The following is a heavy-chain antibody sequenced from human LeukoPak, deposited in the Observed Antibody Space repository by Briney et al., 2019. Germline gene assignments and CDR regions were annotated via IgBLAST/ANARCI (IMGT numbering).Heavy chain of an antibody. CDR2: INPNSGGT. Sequence: ASVKVSCKASGYTFTGYYMHWVRQAPGQGLEWMGWINPNSGGTNYAQKFQGRVTMTRDTSISTAYTELSRLRSDDTAVYYCASPLGSKWELLPDYWGQGTLVTVSS. CDR3: ASPLGSKWELLPDY. J-gene: IGHJ4*02. V-gene: IGHV1-2*02. D-gene: IGHD1-26*01. CDR1: GYTFTGYY.